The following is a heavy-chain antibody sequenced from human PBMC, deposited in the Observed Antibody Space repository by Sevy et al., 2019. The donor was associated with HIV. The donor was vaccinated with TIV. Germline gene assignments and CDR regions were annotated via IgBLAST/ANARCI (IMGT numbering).Heavy chain of an antibody. V-gene: IGHV3-21*01. Sequence: GGSLRLSCAASGFTFTSYSTNWVRQAPGKGLEWVSSTSSYSSYIYYADSVKGRFTISRDNAKNSLYLQMNSLRTEDTAVYYCARDPGDYRPRRFDHWGQGILVTVSS. CDR3: ARDPGDYRPRRFDH. J-gene: IGHJ4*02. CDR1: GFTFTSYS. D-gene: IGHD4-4*01. CDR2: TSSYSSYI.